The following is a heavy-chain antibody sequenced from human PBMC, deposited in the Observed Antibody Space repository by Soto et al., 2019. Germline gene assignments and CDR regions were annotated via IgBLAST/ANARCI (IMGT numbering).Heavy chain of an antibody. Sequence: GGSLRLSCTASGFTFGDYAMSWFRQAPGKGLEWVGFIRSKAYGGTTEYAASVKGRFTISRDDSKSIAYLQMNSLKTEDTAVYYCTRGPPYYDILTGYYDYWGQGTLVTVSS. J-gene: IGHJ4*02. CDR1: GFTFGDYA. V-gene: IGHV3-49*03. CDR3: TRGPPYYDILTGYYDY. CDR2: IRSKAYGGTT. D-gene: IGHD3-9*01.